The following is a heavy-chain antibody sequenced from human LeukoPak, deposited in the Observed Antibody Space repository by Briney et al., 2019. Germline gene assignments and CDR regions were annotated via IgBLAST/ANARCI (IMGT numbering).Heavy chain of an antibody. CDR3: ARGMSATSGYLELEY. J-gene: IGHJ4*02. Sequence: GGSLRLSCAASGFTFSSYAMSWVRQSPGKGLEWVSAISGSGGNTYSADSVKGRCTISRDNSKKTLFLHMNSLRAEDTAVYYCARGMSATSGYLELEYWGQGTLVTVST. D-gene: IGHD3-22*01. V-gene: IGHV3-23*01. CDR1: GFTFSSYA. CDR2: ISGSGGNT.